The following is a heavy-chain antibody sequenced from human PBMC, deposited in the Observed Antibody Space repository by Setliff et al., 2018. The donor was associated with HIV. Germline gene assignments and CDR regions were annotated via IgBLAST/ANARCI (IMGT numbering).Heavy chain of an antibody. V-gene: IGHV3-21*01. CDR3: ARTSTTTGTTLNWFDP. CDR1: GFTLSTYT. Sequence: GGSLRLSCAASGFTLSTYTMDWVRQAPGKGLEWISSISSNIIYIYYADSVRGRFTISRDNAKNSLYLQMNSLRVEDTAVYYCARTSTTTGTTLNWFDPWGQGTLVTVSS. D-gene: IGHD1-1*01. J-gene: IGHJ5*02. CDR2: ISSNIIYI.